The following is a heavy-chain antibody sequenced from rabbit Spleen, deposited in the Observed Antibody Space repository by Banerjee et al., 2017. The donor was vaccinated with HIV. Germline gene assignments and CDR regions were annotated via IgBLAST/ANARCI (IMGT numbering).Heavy chain of an antibody. CDR2: INAVTGKA. J-gene: IGHJ4*01. Sequence: QEQLEESGGGLVKPEGSLTLTCKASGFSFSDRDVMCWVRQAPGKGLEWIACINAVTGKAVYASWAKGRFTFSKASSTTVTLQMTSLTVADTATYFCARDAGSDAYIDGVFNLWGPGTLVTVS. CDR3: ARDAGSDAYIDGVFNL. V-gene: IGHV1S45*01. D-gene: IGHD4-2*01. CDR1: GFSFSDRDV.